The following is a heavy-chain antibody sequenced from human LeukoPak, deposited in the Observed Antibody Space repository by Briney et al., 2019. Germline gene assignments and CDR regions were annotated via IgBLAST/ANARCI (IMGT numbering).Heavy chain of an antibody. CDR2: ISTSTGDT. V-gene: IGHV1-18*01. D-gene: IGHD2-15*01. CDR1: GYSFILYG. J-gene: IGHJ4*02. CDR3: ARIHGGYPFDY. Sequence: ASVKVSCKTSGYSFILYGISWVRQAPGQGPEWMGWISTSTGDTKYTQKFQGRVTLTTDTSTSTAYMELRSLRSDDTAVYYCARIHGGYPFDYWGQGTLVTVSS.